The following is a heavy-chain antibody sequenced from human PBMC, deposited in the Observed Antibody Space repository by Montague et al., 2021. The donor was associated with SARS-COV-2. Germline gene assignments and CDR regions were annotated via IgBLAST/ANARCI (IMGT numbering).Heavy chain of an antibody. Sequence: SETLSLTCSRLGSWNTGAYWKSTRLNSRHHGNSYAEINHNRKTNYNPSLKSRVTISVDTSKNQFSLKLSSVTAADTAVYYCAREVRGRIVVVIAIPYYYFDYWGQGTLVTVSS. D-gene: IGHD2-21*01. CDR3: AREVRGRIVVVIAIPYYYFDY. J-gene: IGHJ4*02. CDR1: GSWNTGAY. V-gene: IGHV4-34*01. CDR2: INHNRKT.